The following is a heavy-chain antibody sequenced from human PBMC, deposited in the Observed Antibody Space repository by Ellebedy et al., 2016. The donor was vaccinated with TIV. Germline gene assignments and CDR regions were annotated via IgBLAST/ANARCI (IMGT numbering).Heavy chain of an antibody. CDR2: FSSFNGVI. J-gene: IGHJ4*02. Sequence: GGSLRPSCPPSGFSSSNYTMNWVRQAQGKGLEWVSIFSSFNGVIWNADSVKGRFTISRDKTKNSLYLQMQSLRDDDPAVYYWASRIQNNFDYWGKGTLVTVSS. CDR3: ASRIQNNFDY. V-gene: IGHV3-21*01. D-gene: IGHD1/OR15-1a*01. CDR1: GFSSSNYT.